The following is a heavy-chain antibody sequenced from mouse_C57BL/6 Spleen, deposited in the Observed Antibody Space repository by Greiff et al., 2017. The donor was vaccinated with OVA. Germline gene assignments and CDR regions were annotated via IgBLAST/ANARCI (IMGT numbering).Heavy chain of an antibody. CDR3: AREGDYTSAWFAY. CDR2: IHPNSGST. D-gene: IGHD2-12*01. Sequence: VQLQQSGAELVKPGASVKLSCKASGYTFTSYWMHWVKQRPGQGLEWIGMIHPNSGSTNYNEKFKSKATLTVDKSSSTAYMQLSSLTSEDSAVYYCAREGDYTSAWFAYWGQGTLVTVSA. J-gene: IGHJ3*01. V-gene: IGHV1-64*01. CDR1: GYTFTSYW.